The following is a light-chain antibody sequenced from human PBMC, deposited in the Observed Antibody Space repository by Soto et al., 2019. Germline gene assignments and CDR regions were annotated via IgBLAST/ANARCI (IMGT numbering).Light chain of an antibody. V-gene: IGKV1-27*01. CDR3: QKYNSAPLT. CDR1: QGISSY. J-gene: IGKJ4*01. Sequence: RMTQSPSSFSASTGDRVTITCRASQGISSYLAWYQQKPGKVPKLLIYAASTLQSGVPSRFSGSGSGTDFTLTISSLQPEDVATYYCQKYNSAPLTFGGGTKVDIK. CDR2: AAS.